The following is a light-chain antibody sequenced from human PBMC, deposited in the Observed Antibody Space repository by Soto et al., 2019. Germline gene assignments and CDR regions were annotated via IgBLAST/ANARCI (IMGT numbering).Light chain of an antibody. CDR3: CSYAGNSLWV. CDR2: DVT. J-gene: IGLJ3*02. Sequence: QSALTQPRSVSGSPGQSVTISCNGSSSDVGGSEFVSCYQQHPVKAPKLVIYDVTKRPSGVPDRFSGSKSGNTASLTISGLQADDEADYYCCSYAGNSLWVFGGGTKLTVL. CDR1: SSDVGGSEF. V-gene: IGLV2-11*01.